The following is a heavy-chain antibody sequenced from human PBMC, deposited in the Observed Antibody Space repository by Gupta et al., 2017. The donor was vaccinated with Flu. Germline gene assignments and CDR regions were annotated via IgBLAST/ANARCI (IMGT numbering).Heavy chain of an antibody. Sequence: QVQLQESGPGLVKPSQTLSLTCTVSGGSISRGSYYWSWIRQPAGKGLEWIGRIYTSGSTNYNPSLKSRVTISVDTSKNQFSLKLSSVTAADTAVYYWARDRYYGMDVWGQGTTVTVSS. CDR3: ARDRYYGMDV. J-gene: IGHJ6*02. CDR1: GGSISRGSYY. V-gene: IGHV4-61*02. CDR2: IYTSGST.